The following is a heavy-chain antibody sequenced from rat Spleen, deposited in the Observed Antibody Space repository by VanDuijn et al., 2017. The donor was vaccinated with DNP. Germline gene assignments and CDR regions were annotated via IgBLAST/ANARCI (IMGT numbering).Heavy chain of an antibody. CDR3: TRGTSGYFDY. CDR2: VNYDGGIT. Sequence: EVQLVESGGGLVQPGRSLKLSCAASGFTFSDYSMAWVRQAPKKGLEWVATVNYDGGITYYRDSVKGRFTISRDNAKSTLYLQMNSLRSEDTATYYCTRGTSGYFDYWGQGVMVTVSS. V-gene: IGHV5-7*01. J-gene: IGHJ2*01. D-gene: IGHD4-3*01. CDR1: GFTFSDYS.